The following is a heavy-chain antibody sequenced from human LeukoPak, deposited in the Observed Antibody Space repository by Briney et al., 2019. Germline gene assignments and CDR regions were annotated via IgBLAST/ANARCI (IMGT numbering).Heavy chain of an antibody. CDR3: AASSGSGAFDI. V-gene: IGHV1-2*02. CDR1: GYTFTGYY. Sequence: ASVKVSCKASGYTFTGYYMHWVRQAPGQGLEWMGWINPNNGGTNYAQKFQGRVTMTRDTSISTAYMELSGLRSDDTAVYYCAASSGSGAFDIWGQGTMVTVSS. J-gene: IGHJ3*02. CDR2: INPNNGGT. D-gene: IGHD6-19*01.